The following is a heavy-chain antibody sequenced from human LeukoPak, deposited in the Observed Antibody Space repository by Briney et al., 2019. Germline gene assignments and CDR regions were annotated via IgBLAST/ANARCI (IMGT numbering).Heavy chain of an antibody. J-gene: IGHJ5*02. Sequence: PGGSLRLSCAVSGFTFSSYWMSWVRQAPGKGLEWVANIKQDGSEKYYVDSVKGRFTISRDNAKNSLYLQMNSLRAEDTAVYYCARSGATRFYWFDPWGQGTLVTVSS. CDR3: ARSGATRFYWFDP. CDR2: IKQDGSEK. D-gene: IGHD1-26*01. CDR1: GFTFSSYW. V-gene: IGHV3-7*01.